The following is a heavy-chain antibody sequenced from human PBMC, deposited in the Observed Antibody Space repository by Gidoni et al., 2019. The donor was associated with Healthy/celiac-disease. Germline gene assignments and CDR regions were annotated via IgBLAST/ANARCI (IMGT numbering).Heavy chain of an antibody. CDR3: ANYELMVYAIEDNWFDP. V-gene: IGHV3-23*01. J-gene: IGHJ5*02. D-gene: IGHD2-8*01. CDR2: ISGSGGST. CDR1: GFTFSSYA. Sequence: EVQLLESGGGLVQPGGSLRLSCAASGFTFSSYAMSWVRQAPGKGLEWVSAISGSGGSTYYADSVKGRFTISRDNSKNTLYLQMNSLRAEDTAVYYCANYELMVYAIEDNWFDPWGQGTLVTVSS.